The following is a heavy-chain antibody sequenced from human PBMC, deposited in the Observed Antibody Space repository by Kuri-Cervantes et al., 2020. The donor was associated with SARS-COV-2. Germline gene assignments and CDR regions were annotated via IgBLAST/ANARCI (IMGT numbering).Heavy chain of an antibody. D-gene: IGHD3-3*01. CDR2: IKQDGSEK. CDR1: GFTFSSYW. V-gene: IGHV3-7*05. J-gene: IGHJ4*02. CDR3: ARFGIRITIFGVPKGFDH. Sequence: GGSLRLSCAASGFTFSSYWMSWVRQAPGKGLEWVANIKQDGSEKYYVDSVKGRFTISRDNAKNSLYLQMNSLRAEDTAVYYCARFGIRITIFGVPKGFDHWGQGTLVTVSS.